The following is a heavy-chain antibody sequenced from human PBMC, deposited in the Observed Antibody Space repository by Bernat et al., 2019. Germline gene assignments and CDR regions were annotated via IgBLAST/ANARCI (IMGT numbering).Heavy chain of an antibody. D-gene: IGHD3-16*01. CDR2: INHSGST. CDR3: ARDYVGYFDL. J-gene: IGHJ2*01. Sequence: QVQLQQWGAGLLKPSETLSLPCAVYGGSFSGYYWSWIRQPPGKGLEWIGEINHSGSTNYNPSLKSRVTISVDTSKNQFSLKLSSVTAADTAVYYCARDYVGYFDLWGRGTLVTVSS. V-gene: IGHV4-34*01. CDR1: GGSFSGYY.